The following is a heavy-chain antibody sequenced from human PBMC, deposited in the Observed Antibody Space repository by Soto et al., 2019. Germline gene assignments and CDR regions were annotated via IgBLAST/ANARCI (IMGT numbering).Heavy chain of an antibody. V-gene: IGHV1-2*04. Sequence: QVQLVQSGAEVKKPGASVKVSCKASGYTFTGYYMHWVRQAPGQGLEWMGWINPNSGGTNYAQKFQGWVTMTRDTSISTAYMELSRLRSDDTAVYYCARGGEGGGHYYYYYMDVWGKGTTVTVSS. CDR2: INPNSGGT. J-gene: IGHJ6*03. CDR3: ARGGEGGGHYYYYYMDV. D-gene: IGHD3-16*01. CDR1: GYTFTGYY.